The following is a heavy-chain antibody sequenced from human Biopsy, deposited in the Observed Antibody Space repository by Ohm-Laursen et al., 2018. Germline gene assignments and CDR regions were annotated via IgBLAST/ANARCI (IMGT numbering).Heavy chain of an antibody. V-gene: IGHV3-53*05. CDR3: AKDVAGWRYRSGFRIDYFFDY. J-gene: IGHJ4*02. Sequence: SLRLSCAASGSTVSRNYMSRVRQAPGKGLEWVSVIYTGGTTYYSDSVKGRFTISRDNSKNTLYLQMNSLTTEDTASYYCAKDVAGWRYRSGFRIDYFFDYWGQGTLVTVSS. D-gene: IGHD5-18*01. CDR2: IYTGGTT. CDR1: GSTVSRNY.